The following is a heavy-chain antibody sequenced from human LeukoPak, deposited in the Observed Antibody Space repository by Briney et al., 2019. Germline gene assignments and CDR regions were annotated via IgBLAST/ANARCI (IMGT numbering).Heavy chain of an antibody. CDR2: IYYSGST. D-gene: IGHD3-3*01. CDR3: ARGTRGYDFWSGYYSWGLQGYYYYMDV. Sequence: PSETLSLTCTVSGGSISSHYWSWIRQPPGKGLEWIGYIYYSGSTNYNPSLKSRVTISVDTSKNQFSLKLSSVTAADTAVYYCARGTRGYDFWSGYYSWGLQGYYYYMDVWGQGTTVTVSS. V-gene: IGHV4-59*11. J-gene: IGHJ6*03. CDR1: GGSISSHY.